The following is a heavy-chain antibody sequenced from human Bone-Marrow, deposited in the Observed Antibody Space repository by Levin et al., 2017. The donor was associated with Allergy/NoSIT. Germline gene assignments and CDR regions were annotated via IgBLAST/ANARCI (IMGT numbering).Heavy chain of an antibody. Sequence: SETLSLTCTVSGGSISSSSYYWGWIRQPPGTGLEWIGSIYYSGSTYYNPSLKSRVTISVDTSKNQFSLKLSSVTAADTAVYYCARHHGPYIVVVPAAISAFDIWGQGTMVTVSS. J-gene: IGHJ3*02. CDR1: GGSISSSSYY. CDR3: ARHHGPYIVVVPAAISAFDI. D-gene: IGHD2-2*01. CDR2: IYYSGST. V-gene: IGHV4-39*01.